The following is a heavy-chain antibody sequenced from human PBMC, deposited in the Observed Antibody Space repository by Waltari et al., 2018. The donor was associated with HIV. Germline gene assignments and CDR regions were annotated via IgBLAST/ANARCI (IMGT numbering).Heavy chain of an antibody. D-gene: IGHD3-10*01. CDR3: ARDKGLWFGELLGDY. J-gene: IGHJ4*02. CDR2: ISAYNCNT. CDR1: GYTFTSYG. Sequence: QVQLVQSGAEVKKPGASVKVSCKASGYTFTSYGISWVRQAPGQGLEWMGWISAYNCNTTHAQKLQGRVTMTTDTSTSTAYMELRSLRSDDTAVYYCARDKGLWFGELLGDYWGQGTLVTVSS. V-gene: IGHV1-18*01.